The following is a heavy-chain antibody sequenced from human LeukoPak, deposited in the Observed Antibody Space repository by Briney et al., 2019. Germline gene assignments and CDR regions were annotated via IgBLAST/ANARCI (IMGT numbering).Heavy chain of an antibody. J-gene: IGHJ4*02. CDR1: GFPFRSYW. V-gene: IGHV3-74*01. CDR3: ARDDGGGYIHYFDY. D-gene: IGHD5-24*01. CDR2: INSDERIK. Sequence: GGSLRLSCTASGFPFRSYWMHWVRQAPGTGLVWVSGINSDERIKKNADSVKGRFTISRDNAKNTLYLQMNSLRDDDTAVYYCARDDGGGYIHYFDYWGQGALVTVSS.